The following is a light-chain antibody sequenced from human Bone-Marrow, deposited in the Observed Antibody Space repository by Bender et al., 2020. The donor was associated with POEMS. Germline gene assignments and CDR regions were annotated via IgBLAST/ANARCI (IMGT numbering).Light chain of an antibody. CDR3: SSYTTSYTLV. J-gene: IGLJ2*01. V-gene: IGLV2-14*01. Sequence: QSALTQPASVSGSPGQSITISCTGSSSDVGGHNYVSWYQQYPGKAPKLMIYEVRDRPSGVSNRFSGSKSGNTASLTISGLQAEDEADYYCSSYTTSYTLVFGGGTKLTVL. CDR1: SSDVGGHNY. CDR2: EVR.